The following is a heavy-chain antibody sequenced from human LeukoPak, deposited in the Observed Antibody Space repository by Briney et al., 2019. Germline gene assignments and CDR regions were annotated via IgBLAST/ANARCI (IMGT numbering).Heavy chain of an antibody. Sequence: GGSLRLSCEASGFSFSTSGVHWVRQAPGKGLEWMAVISKDGRKNHYADSVKGRFTISRDNSKSTLFLQMNSLRPEDKAIYYCARDLLNYGSAYYDVGIFDSWGQGTLVTVSS. D-gene: IGHD3-10*01. V-gene: IGHV3-30*04. J-gene: IGHJ4*02. CDR2: ISKDGRKN. CDR1: GFSFSTSG. CDR3: ARDLLNYGSAYYDVGIFDS.